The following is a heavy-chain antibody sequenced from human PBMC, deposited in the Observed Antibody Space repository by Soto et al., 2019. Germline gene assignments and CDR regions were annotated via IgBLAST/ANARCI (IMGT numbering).Heavy chain of an antibody. D-gene: IGHD4-17*01. CDR2: LLRSGSSA. V-gene: IGHV3-23*01. CDR1: GFTFRNYA. CDR3: AKDAISGDGIWLMDS. Sequence: GGSLRLSCAASGFTFRNYAMTWARQAPGKGLEWVSSLLRSGSSAYYADSVRGRFTISSDTSANSLYLQMDNLRAEDTAIYYCAKDAISGDGIWLMDSWGQGTVVTVSS. J-gene: IGHJ5*02.